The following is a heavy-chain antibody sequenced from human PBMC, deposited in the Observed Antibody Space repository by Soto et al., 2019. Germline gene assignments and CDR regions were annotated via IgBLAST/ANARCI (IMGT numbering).Heavy chain of an antibody. Sequence: QVQLVQSGAEVKKPGASVKVSCKASGYTFTSYGISWVRQAPGQGLEWMGWISAYNGNTNYAQKLQGRVTMTTDTSTSTAYMELRSLRSDDTAVYYCASSPISTRYYDCWSGRAYFDYWGQGPLVTVSS. D-gene: IGHD3-3*01. CDR2: ISAYNGNT. CDR3: ASSPISTRYYDCWSGRAYFDY. V-gene: IGHV1-18*04. CDR1: GYTFTSYG. J-gene: IGHJ4*02.